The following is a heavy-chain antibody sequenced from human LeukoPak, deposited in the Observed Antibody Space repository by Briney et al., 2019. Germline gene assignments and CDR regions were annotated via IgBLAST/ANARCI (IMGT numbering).Heavy chain of an antibody. D-gene: IGHD6-19*01. CDR1: GYIFTEYW. CDR3: ARAYSSDWPRSDY. CDR2: IYPGDSDT. V-gene: IGHV5-51*01. J-gene: IGHJ4*02. Sequence: GESLKISCKASGYIFTEYWTGWVRQMPGKGLEWMGIIYPGDSDTRYSPSFQGQVTISADKSITTAYLQWSSLKASDTAMYYCARAYSSDWPRSDYWGQGTLVTVSS.